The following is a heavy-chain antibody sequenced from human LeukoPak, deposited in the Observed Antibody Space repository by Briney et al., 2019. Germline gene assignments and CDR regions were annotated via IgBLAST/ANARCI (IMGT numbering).Heavy chain of an antibody. Sequence: ASVNVSCKASGYTFTSYDINWVRQANGQGLEWMGWMNPNSGNTGYAQKFQGRVTMTRNTSISTAYMELSSLRSEDTAVYYCARAFWSGYSDFDYWGQGTLVTVSS. CDR1: GYTFTSYD. D-gene: IGHD3-3*01. CDR3: ARAFWSGYSDFDY. CDR2: MNPNSGNT. V-gene: IGHV1-8*01. J-gene: IGHJ4*02.